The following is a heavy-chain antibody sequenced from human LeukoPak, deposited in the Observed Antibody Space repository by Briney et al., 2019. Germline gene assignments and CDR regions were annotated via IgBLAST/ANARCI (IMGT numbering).Heavy chain of an antibody. CDR1: GFTFSSYA. V-gene: IGHV3-23*01. J-gene: IGHJ4*02. D-gene: IGHD6-19*01. Sequence: GGSLRLSCAASGFTFSSYAMSWVRQAPGKGLEWVSAISGSGGSTYYADSVKGRFTISRDNSKNTLYLQMNSLRAGDTAVYYCAKDATIAVAATSYFDYWGQGTLVTVSS. CDR2: ISGSGGST. CDR3: AKDATIAVAATSYFDY.